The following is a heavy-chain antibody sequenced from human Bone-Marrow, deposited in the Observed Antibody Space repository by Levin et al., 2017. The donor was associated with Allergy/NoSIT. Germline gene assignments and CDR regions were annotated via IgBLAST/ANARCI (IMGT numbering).Heavy chain of an antibody. CDR1: GFTFSSYW. CDR3: ARSSSWYNWFDP. CDR2: INSDGSST. V-gene: IGHV3-74*01. D-gene: IGHD6-13*01. J-gene: IGHJ5*02. Sequence: PAGGSLRLSCAASGFTFSSYWMHWVRQAPGKGLVWVSRINSDGSSTSYADSVKGRFTISRDNAKNTLYLQMNSLRAEDTAVYYCARSSSWYNWFDPWGQGTLVTVSS.